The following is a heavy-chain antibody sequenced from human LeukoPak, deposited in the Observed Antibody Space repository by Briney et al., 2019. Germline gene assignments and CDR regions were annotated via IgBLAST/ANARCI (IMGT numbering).Heavy chain of an antibody. J-gene: IGHJ4*02. CDR1: GFTFSSYA. D-gene: IGHD3-3*01. V-gene: IGHV3-64*01. CDR2: ISSNGGST. CDR3: ARGKFGFWSGYRGYFDY. Sequence: PGGSLRLSCAASGFTFSSYAMHWVRQAPGKGLEYVSGISSNGGSTYYANSVKGRFTVSRDNSKNTLYLQMGSLRAEDMAVYYCARGKFGFWSGYRGYFDYWGQGTLVTVSS.